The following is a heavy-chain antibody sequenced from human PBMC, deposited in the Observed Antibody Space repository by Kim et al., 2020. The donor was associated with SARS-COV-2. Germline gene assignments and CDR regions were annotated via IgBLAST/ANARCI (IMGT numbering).Heavy chain of an antibody. CDR2: INWNSAAI. V-gene: IGHV3-9*01. J-gene: IGHJ4*02. D-gene: IGHD3-9*01. CDR3: AKGGEGSVPRHDVLTGFVAS. CDR1: GFSFEDYA. Sequence: GGSLRLSCEASGFSFEDYAMHWVRQTPQKGLQWVSGINWNSAAIAYADSVRGRFTISRDNARKSLYLQMNSLRPEDTAIYYCAKGGEGSVPRHDVLTGFVASWGQGTLVTVSP.